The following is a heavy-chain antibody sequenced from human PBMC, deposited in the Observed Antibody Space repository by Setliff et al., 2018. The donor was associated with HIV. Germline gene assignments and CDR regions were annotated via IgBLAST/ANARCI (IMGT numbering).Heavy chain of an antibody. CDR2: MYYNEDDGSTKS. D-gene: IGHD6-19*01. CDR3: ARDRGTGWYGYFQY. V-gene: IGHV4-59*02. J-gene: IGHJ1*01. CDR1: GGSVNNFY. Sequence: PSETLSLTCSVTGGSVNNFYWTWIRQSAGKGPEWIGHMYYNEDDGSTKSNYNPSLKSRVIMFLDRTRNEFSLNIRSATAADTAVYHCARDRGTGWYGYFQYWGQGSQVTVS.